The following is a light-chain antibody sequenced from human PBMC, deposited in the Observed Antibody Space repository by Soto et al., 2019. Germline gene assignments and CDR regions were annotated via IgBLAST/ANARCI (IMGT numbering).Light chain of an antibody. CDR1: ESISSTF. CDR2: SAF. V-gene: IGKV3-20*01. J-gene: IGKJ5*01. Sequence: EIVLTQSPGTLSLSPGERATLSCRASESISSTFLGWYQQKGGQAPRLLIYSAFSRATGIPDRFSGSGSVTDFTLTISRLEPEDAAVYYCQQYGNSPLTFGQGTRLEIK. CDR3: QQYGNSPLT.